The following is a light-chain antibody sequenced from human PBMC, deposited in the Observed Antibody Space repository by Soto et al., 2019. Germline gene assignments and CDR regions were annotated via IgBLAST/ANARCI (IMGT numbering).Light chain of an antibody. Sequence: DMVLTQSPGTLSLSPGERATLSCRASQSVSSSYLAWYQQKPGQAPGLLIYGASSRATGIPDRFSGSGSGTDFTLTISRLEPEDFAVYYCQQYDTSPYTFGQGTKLEIK. J-gene: IGKJ2*01. CDR1: QSVSSSY. V-gene: IGKV3-20*01. CDR2: GAS. CDR3: QQYDTSPYT.